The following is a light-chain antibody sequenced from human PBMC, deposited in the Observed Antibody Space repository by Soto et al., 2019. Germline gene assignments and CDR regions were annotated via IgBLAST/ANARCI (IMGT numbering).Light chain of an antibody. V-gene: IGLV2-11*01. Sequence: QSLLTQPRSVSVSPGQSVTISCTGTSSDVGGHNYVSWYQQYPGKAPRLLLSSVSKRPSGVPDRFSGSKSGNTASLTISGLQAEDEADYYCCSYAGSYTYVFGTGTKVTVL. J-gene: IGLJ1*01. CDR2: SVS. CDR3: CSYAGSYTYV. CDR1: SSDVGGHNY.